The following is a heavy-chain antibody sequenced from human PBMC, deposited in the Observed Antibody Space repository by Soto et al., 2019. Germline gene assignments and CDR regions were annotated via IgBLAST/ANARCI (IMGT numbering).Heavy chain of an antibody. D-gene: IGHD2-15*01. CDR2: IRSKADGGTT. V-gene: IGHV3-15*07. J-gene: IGHJ6*02. Sequence: GSLRLSCAASGFTFGNAWMNWVRQAPGKGLEWVGRIRSKADGGTTDYAAPVKGRFSFSRDDSKDTLYLQMSSLKTEDTAVYYCARGWRGMDVWGQGATVTVSS. CDR1: GFTFGNAW. CDR3: ARGWRGMDV.